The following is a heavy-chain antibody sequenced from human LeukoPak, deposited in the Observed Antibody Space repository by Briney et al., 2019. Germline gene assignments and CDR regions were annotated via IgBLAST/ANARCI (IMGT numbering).Heavy chain of an antibody. CDR3: AKGHYGDYYFDY. D-gene: IGHD4-17*01. J-gene: IGHJ4*02. Sequence: GGSLRLSCAASGFTFRNYWMSWVRQAPGKGLEWVSVIYSGGSTYYADSVKGRFTISRDNSKNTLYLQMNSLRAEDTAVYYCAKGHYGDYYFDYWGQGTLVTVSS. CDR2: IYSGGST. CDR1: GFTFRNYW. V-gene: IGHV3-53*01.